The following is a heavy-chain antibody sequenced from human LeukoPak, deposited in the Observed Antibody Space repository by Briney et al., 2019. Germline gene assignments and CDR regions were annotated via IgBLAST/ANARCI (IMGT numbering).Heavy chain of an antibody. D-gene: IGHD3-22*01. CDR3: ARAQSITMIFYFDY. CDR2: IYYSGST. Sequence: SETLSLTCTVSGGSISSGGYYWSWIRQHPGKGLEWIGYIYYSGSTYYNPSLKSRVTISVDTSKNQFSLKLSSVTAADTAVYYCARAQSITMIFYFDYWGQGTLVTVSS. V-gene: IGHV4-31*03. CDR1: GGSISSGGYY. J-gene: IGHJ4*02.